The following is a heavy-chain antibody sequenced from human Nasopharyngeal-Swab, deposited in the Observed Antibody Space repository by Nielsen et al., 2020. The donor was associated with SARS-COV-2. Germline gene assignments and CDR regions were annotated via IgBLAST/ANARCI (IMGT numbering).Heavy chain of an antibody. CDR1: GFTFSSYS. CDR3: ARNSAGWFGQLYYYYGMDV. CDR2: ISSSGSTI. D-gene: IGHD3-10*01. V-gene: IGHV3-48*04. Sequence: GGSLRLSCAASGFTFSSYSMNWVRQAPGKGLEWVSYISSSGSTIYYADSVKGRFTISRDNAKNSLYLQMNSLRAEDTAVYYCARNSAGWFGQLYYYYGMDVWGQGTTVTVSS. J-gene: IGHJ6*02.